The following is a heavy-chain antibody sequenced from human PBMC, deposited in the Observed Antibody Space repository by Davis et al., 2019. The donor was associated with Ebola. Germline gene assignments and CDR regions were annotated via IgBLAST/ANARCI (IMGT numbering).Heavy chain of an antibody. CDR2: ISYDGSNK. Sequence: GGSLRLSCAASGFTFSSYAMHWVRQAPGKGLEWVAVISYDGSNKYYADSVKGRFTISRDNSKNTLYLQMNSLRAEDTAVYYCAKTAIGYDSSGYYAGYYFDYWGQGTLVTVSS. V-gene: IGHV3-30-3*02. CDR3: AKTAIGYDSSGYYAGYYFDY. D-gene: IGHD3-22*01. CDR1: GFTFSSYA. J-gene: IGHJ4*02.